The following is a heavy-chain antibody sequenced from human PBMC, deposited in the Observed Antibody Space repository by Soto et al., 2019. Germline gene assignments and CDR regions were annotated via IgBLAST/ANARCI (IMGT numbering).Heavy chain of an antibody. D-gene: IGHD3-10*01. V-gene: IGHV2-5*02. Sequence: QITLKESGPTLVKPTQTLTLTCTFSGFSLSTSGVGVGWIRQPPGKALEWLALIFWDDDKRHSPSLKNRLTITKDTSKNQVVLTMTNMDPVDTATYYCAHRHGFGMWLDPGGQGTLVTVSS. CDR3: AHRHGFGMWLDP. CDR2: IFWDDDK. CDR1: GFSLSTSGVG. J-gene: IGHJ5*02.